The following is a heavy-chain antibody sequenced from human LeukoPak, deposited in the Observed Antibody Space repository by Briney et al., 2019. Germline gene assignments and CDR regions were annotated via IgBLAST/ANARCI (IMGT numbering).Heavy chain of an antibody. CDR3: ARSVVTLYWYFDL. J-gene: IGHJ2*01. Sequence: SETLSLTCTVSGGSISGYYYNWIRQPPGKGLEWIGYIYYSGSTNYNPSLKVRVTISLDTSKNQFSLKLSSATTADTAVYYCARSVVTLYWYFDLWGRGTLVTVSS. CDR2: IYYSGST. CDR1: GGSISGYY. V-gene: IGHV4-59*01. D-gene: IGHD4-23*01.